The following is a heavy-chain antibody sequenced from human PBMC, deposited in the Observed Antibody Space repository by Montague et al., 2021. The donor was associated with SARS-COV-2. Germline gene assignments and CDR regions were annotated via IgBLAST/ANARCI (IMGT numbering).Heavy chain of an antibody. Sequence: CAISGDSVSRNSATWNWFRQFPPRGLEWLGRTYYRSMWKSDYARPVQSRIAINPDTSKNQFSLQLSSVTPEDTALYYCVRGIEAAGSYDYWGQGTLVTVSS. D-gene: IGHD6-13*01. CDR1: GDSVSRNSAT. J-gene: IGHJ4*02. V-gene: IGHV6-1*01. CDR2: TYYRSMWKS. CDR3: VRGIEAAGSYDY.